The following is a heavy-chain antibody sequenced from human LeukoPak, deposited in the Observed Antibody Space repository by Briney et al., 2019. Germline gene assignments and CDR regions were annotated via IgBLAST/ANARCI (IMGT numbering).Heavy chain of an antibody. V-gene: IGHV3-30-3*01. J-gene: IGHJ6*02. CDR1: GFTFSSYA. Sequence: GGSLTLSCAASGFTFSSYAMHWVRQAPGQGLEWVAVISYDGSNKYYAASVKGRFTISRDNSKNTLYLQMNSLRAEDTAVYYCARSYPLYCSSTSCYRPREGDYYYYGMDVWGQGTTVTVSS. D-gene: IGHD2-2*01. CDR3: ARSYPLYCSSTSCYRPREGDYYYYGMDV. CDR2: ISYDGSNK.